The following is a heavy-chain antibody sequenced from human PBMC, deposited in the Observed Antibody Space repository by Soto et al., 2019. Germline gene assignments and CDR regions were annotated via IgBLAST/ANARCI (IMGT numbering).Heavy chain of an antibody. J-gene: IGHJ4*02. V-gene: IGHV3-30-3*01. Sequence: QVQLVESGGGVVQPGRSLRLSCAASGFIFSNYAMFWVRQAPGKGLEGVAVISYDGNSKYYADSVKGRFTISRDNSKNMLYLQLNSLRDEDTALYYCARNRYSGTYRYSFDYWGQGTLVTVSS. D-gene: IGHD1-26*01. CDR2: ISYDGNSK. CDR1: GFIFSNYA. CDR3: ARNRYSGTYRYSFDY.